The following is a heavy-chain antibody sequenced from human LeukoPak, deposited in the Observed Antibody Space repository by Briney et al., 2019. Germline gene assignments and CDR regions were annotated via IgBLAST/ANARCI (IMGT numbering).Heavy chain of an antibody. CDR3: AREIVVVPAARGVGNY. Sequence: ASVKVSCKASGYTFTGYYMHWVRQAPGQGLEWIGWINPNSGGTNYAQKFQGRATMTRDTSISTAYMELSRLRSDDTAVYYCAREIVVVPAARGVGNYWGQGTLVTVSS. D-gene: IGHD2-2*01. CDR2: INPNSGGT. J-gene: IGHJ4*02. CDR1: GYTFTGYY. V-gene: IGHV1-2*02.